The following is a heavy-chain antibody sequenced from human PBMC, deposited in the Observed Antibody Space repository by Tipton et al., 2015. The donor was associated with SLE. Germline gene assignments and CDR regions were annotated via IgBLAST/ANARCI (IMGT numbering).Heavy chain of an antibody. Sequence: QLVQSGAEVKKPGESLKISCKGSGYSFTSYWIGWVRQMPGKGLEWMGRIDPSDSYTNYSPSFQGHVTISADKSISTAYLQWSSLKASDTAMYYCARLGGSSYYYYGMDVWGQGTTVTVSS. CDR2: IDPSDSYT. V-gene: IGHV5-10-1*01. J-gene: IGHJ6*02. CDR1: GYSFTSYW. CDR3: ARLGGSSYYYYGMDV. D-gene: IGHD3-16*01.